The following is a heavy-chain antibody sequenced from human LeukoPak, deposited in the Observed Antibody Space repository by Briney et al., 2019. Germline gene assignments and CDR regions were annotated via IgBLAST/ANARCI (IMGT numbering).Heavy chain of an antibody. CDR3: AKGTLGIAVAGDFDY. CDR2: ISGSGGST. J-gene: IGHJ4*02. V-gene: IGHV3-23*01. Sequence: GGSLRLSCAASGFTFSSYAMSWVREAPGKGLEWVSAISGSGGSTYYADSVKGRFTISRDNSKNTLYLQMNSLRAEDTAVYYCAKGTLGIAVAGDFDYWGQGTLVTVSS. D-gene: IGHD6-19*01. CDR1: GFTFSSYA.